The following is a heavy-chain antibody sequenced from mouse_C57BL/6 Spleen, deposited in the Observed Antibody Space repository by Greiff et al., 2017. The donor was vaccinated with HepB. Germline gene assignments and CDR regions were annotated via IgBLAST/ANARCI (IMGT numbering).Heavy chain of an antibody. J-gene: IGHJ1*03. CDR2: IDPETGGT. CDR1: GYTFTDYE. V-gene: IGHV1-15*01. Sequence: QVQLQQSGAELVRPGASVTLSCKASGYTFTDYEMHWVKQTPVHGLEWIGAIDPETGGTAYNQKFKGKAILTADKSSSTAYMELRSLTSEDSAVYYCTRGEGDDGSSYWYFDVWGTGTTVTVSS. CDR3: TRGEGDDGSSYWYFDV. D-gene: IGHD1-1*01.